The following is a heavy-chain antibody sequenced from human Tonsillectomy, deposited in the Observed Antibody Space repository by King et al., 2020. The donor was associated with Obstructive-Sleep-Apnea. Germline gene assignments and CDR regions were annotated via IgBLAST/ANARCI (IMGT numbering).Heavy chain of an antibody. CDR1: GFSFSSYS. J-gene: IGHJ4*02. CDR2: ISSSSSTI. CDR3: ARDHFGDYSSLDY. D-gene: IGHD4-17*01. V-gene: IGHV3-48*04. Sequence: VQLVESGGGLVQPGGALRLSCAASGFSFSSYSMNWVRQAPGKGLEWRSYISSSSSTIYYADSVNGRFTISRDNAKNSLFLQMNSLRAEDTAVYYCARDHFGDYSSLDYWGQGTLVTVSS.